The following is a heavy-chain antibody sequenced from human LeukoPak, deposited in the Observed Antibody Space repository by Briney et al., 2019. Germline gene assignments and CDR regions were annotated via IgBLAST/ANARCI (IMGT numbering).Heavy chain of an antibody. CDR2: IYHSGST. D-gene: IGHD2-2*01. J-gene: IGHJ4*02. Sequence: SETLSLTCAVSGGSIGSGGYSWSWIRQPPGKGLEWIGYIYHSGSTYYNPSLKSRVTISVDRSKNQFSLKLSSVTAADTAVYYCARVVCSSTSCYFDYWGQGTLVTVSS. V-gene: IGHV4-30-2*01. CDR3: ARVVCSSTSCYFDY. CDR1: GGSIGSGGYS.